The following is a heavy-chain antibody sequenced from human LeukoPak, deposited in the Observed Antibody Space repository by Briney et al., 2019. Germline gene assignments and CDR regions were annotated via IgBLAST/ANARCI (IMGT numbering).Heavy chain of an antibody. CDR1: GFTVSSTY. J-gene: IGHJ5*02. D-gene: IGHD4-17*01. CDR2: FYSGDTT. V-gene: IGHV3-66*01. CDR3: RKTGFSVNNNLFYP. Sequence: GGSLRLSCAASGFTVSSTYMSWVRQAPGKGLEWVSVFYSGDTTYYANSVKGRFTISRNNGQNSMYFQQNHLRADDKAAFYFRKTGFSVNNNLFYPRGRGTLVTVSS.